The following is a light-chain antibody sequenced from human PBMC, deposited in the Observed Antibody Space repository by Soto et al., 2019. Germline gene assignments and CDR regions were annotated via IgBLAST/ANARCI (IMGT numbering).Light chain of an antibody. CDR1: SSDVGAYNY. CDR2: AVT. CDR3: CSYAGRYTWV. J-gene: IGLJ3*02. Sequence: QSALTQPHSVSGSPGQSVTISCTGTSSDVGAYNYVSWYQQHPGKAPKFMIYAVTKRPSGVPDRFSGSKSGNTASLTISGPQAEDEADYYCCSYAGRYTWVFGGGTQLTVL. V-gene: IGLV2-11*01.